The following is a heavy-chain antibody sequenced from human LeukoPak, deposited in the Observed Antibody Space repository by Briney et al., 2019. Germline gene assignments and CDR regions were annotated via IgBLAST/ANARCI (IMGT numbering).Heavy chain of an antibody. V-gene: IGHV4-30-2*01. D-gene: IGHD6-13*01. J-gene: IGHJ4*02. CDR2: IYHSGST. CDR3: ASTITGYSSSWGSTNFDY. Sequence: PSQTLSLTCTVSGGSISSGGYYWSWIRQPPGKGLEWIGYIYHSGSTYYNPSLKSRVTISVDRSKNQFSLKLSSVTAADTAVYYCASTITGYSSSWGSTNFDYWGQGTLVTVSS. CDR1: GGSISSGGYY.